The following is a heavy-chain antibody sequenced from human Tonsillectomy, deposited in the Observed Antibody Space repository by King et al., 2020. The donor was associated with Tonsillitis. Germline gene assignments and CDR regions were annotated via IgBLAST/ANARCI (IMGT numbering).Heavy chain of an antibody. CDR2: ISGYNGNT. V-gene: IGHV1-18*01. CDR3: ARWQVTGRGWYEVVY. J-gene: IGHJ4*02. Sequence: QLVQSGAEVKKPGASVKVSCEASGYTFTNYGVTWVRQAPGQGLEWMGWISGYNGNTNYAQKFQGRVSMTTDTSTNTAYMELRSLKSDDTAVYYWARWQVTGRGWYEVVYWGQGTLVTVAA. D-gene: IGHD6-19*01. CDR1: GYTFTNYG.